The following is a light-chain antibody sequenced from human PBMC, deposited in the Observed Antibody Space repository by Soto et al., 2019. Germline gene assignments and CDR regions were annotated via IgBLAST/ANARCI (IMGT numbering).Light chain of an antibody. CDR1: QSFSSN. V-gene: IGKV3-15*01. CDR2: GAS. Sequence: EIVMTQSPATLSVSPGERATLSCRASQSFSSNLAWYQQKPGQAPRLLIYGASTRATGIPARFSGSGSGTEFTLTISSLQSEDFAVYYCQQYNYGPPMYTFGQGTKLEIK. J-gene: IGKJ2*01. CDR3: QQYNYGPPMYT.